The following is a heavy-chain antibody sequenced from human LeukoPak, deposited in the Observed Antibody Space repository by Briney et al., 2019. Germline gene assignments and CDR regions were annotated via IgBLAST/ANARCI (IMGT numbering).Heavy chain of an antibody. D-gene: IGHD2-2*01. Sequence: ASVKVSCKASGGTFSNYAISWVRQAPGQGLEWMGGIIPIFGTANYAQKFQGRVTITADKSTSTAYMELSSLRSEDTAVYYCARAPRYCSSTSCPLTLDPWGQGTQVTVSS. CDR2: IIPIFGTA. V-gene: IGHV1-69*06. CDR3: ARAPRYCSSTSCPLTLDP. J-gene: IGHJ5*02. CDR1: GGTFSNYA.